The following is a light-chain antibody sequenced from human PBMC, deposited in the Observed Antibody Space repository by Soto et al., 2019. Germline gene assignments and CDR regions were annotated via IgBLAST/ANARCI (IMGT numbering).Light chain of an antibody. CDR1: SSDVGGYDY. CDR2: EVN. Sequence: QSVLTQPPSASGSPGQSVTISCAGTSSDVGGYDYVSWYQQHPGKAPKLIIYEVNKRPSGVPDRFSGSKSANTASLTVSGLQAEDEADYYCSSYAGSNNLRMLGGGTQLTVL. J-gene: IGLJ3*02. V-gene: IGLV2-8*01. CDR3: SSYAGSNNLRM.